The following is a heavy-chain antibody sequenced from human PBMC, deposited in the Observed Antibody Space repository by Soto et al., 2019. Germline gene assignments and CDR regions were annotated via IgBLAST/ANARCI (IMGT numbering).Heavy chain of an antibody. CDR1: GFTFSSYG. D-gene: IGHD4-17*01. J-gene: IGHJ6*02. Sequence: QVQLVESGGGVVQPGRSLRLSCAASGFTFSSYGMHWVRQAPGKGLEWVAVIWYDGSNKYYADSVKGRFTISRDNSKNTLYLQMNSRRAEDTAVYYCAREGNDYGDYGLKYYYYYYGMDVWGQGTTVTVSS. CDR3: AREGNDYGDYGLKYYYYYYGMDV. CDR2: IWYDGSNK. V-gene: IGHV3-33*01.